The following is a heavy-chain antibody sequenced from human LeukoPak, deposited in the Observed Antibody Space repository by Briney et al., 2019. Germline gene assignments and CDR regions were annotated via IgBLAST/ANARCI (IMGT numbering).Heavy chain of an antibody. Sequence: GGSLRLSCAASGFTFSSYAMHWVRQAPGKGLEWVAVISYDGSNKYYADSVKGRFTISRDNSKNTLCLQMNSLRAEDTAVYYCARGGNVVVPAAMTLYDAFDIWGQGTMVTVSS. J-gene: IGHJ3*02. CDR2: ISYDGSNK. CDR3: ARGGNVVVPAAMTLYDAFDI. D-gene: IGHD2-2*01. CDR1: GFTFSSYA. V-gene: IGHV3-30-3*01.